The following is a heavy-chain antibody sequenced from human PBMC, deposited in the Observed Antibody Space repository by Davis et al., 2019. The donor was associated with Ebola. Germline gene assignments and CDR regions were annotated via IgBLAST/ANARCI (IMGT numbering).Heavy chain of an antibody. D-gene: IGHD1-26*01. J-gene: IGHJ4*02. V-gene: IGHV3-13*01. CDR2: IGTAGDT. CDR3: ARGKGATNLDY. CDR1: GFTFSSYD. Sequence: PGGSLRLSCAASGFTFSSYDMHWVRQATGKGLEWVSAIGTAGDTYYPGSVKGRFTISRENAKNSLYLQMNSLRAGDTAVYYCARGKGATNLDYWGQGTLVTVSS.